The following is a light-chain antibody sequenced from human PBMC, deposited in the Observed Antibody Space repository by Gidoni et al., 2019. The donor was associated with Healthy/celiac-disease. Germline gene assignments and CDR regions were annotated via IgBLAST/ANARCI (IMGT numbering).Light chain of an antibody. CDR1: QSVSSY. J-gene: IGKJ3*01. Sequence: IVLTQSPATLSLSPGERATLSCRASQSVSSYLAWYQQKPGQAPRLLIYDASNRATGIPARFSGSGSGTDFNLTISSLEPEDFAVDYCQQRSNWPPIFTFGPGNKVDIK. CDR3: QQRSNWPPIFT. V-gene: IGKV3-11*01. CDR2: DAS.